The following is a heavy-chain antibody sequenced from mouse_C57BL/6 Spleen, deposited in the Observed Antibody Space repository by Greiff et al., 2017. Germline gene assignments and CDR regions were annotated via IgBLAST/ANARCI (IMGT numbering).Heavy chain of an antibody. CDR3: TTWGYYEY. V-gene: IGHV14-4*01. D-gene: IGHD2-3*01. CDR2: IDPENGDT. Sequence: VQLQQSGAELVRPGASVKLSCTASGFNIKDDYMHWVKQRPEQGLEWIGWIDPENGDTEYASKFQGKATITADTSSNTAYLQLSSLTSEDTAVYYCTTWGYYEYWGQGTTLTVAS. J-gene: IGHJ2*01. CDR1: GFNIKDDY.